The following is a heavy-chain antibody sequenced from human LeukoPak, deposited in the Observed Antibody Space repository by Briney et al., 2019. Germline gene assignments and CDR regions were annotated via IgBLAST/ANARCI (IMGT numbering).Heavy chain of an antibody. CDR1: GFTFSSYA. CDR2: ISYDGSNK. CDR3: AKGLEDYYGSGSYY. J-gene: IGHJ4*02. Sequence: GGSLRLSCAASGFTFSSYAMHWVRQAPGKGLEWVAVISYDGSNKYYADSVKGRFTISRDNSKNTLYLQMNSLRAEDTAVYYCAKGLEDYYGSGSYYWGQGTLVTVSS. D-gene: IGHD3-10*01. V-gene: IGHV3-30*04.